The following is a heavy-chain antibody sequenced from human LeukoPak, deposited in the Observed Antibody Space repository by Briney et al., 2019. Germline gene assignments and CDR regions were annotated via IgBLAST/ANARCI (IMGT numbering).Heavy chain of an antibody. J-gene: IGHJ6*02. CDR2: IKSKTDGGTT. Sequence: GGSLRLSCAASGVTVSNAWMGWVRQAPGKGLEWVGRIKSKTDGGTTDYAAPVKGRFTISRDDSKNTLYLQMSSLNTEDTAVYYCTTPHRRHFDNLTAYQKKTYQSYGLDVWGQGTTVTVSS. CDR1: GVTVSNAW. V-gene: IGHV3-15*01. D-gene: IGHD3-9*01. CDR3: TTPHRRHFDNLTAYQKKTYQSYGLDV.